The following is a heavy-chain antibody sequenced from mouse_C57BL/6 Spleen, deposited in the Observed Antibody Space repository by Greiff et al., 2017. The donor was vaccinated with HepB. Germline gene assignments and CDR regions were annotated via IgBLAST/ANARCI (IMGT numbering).Heavy chain of an antibody. Sequence: QVQLQQSGAELVMPGASVKLSCKASGYTFTSYWMHWVKQRPGQGLEWIGEIDPSDSYTNYNQKFKGKSTLTVDKSSSTAYMQLSSLTSEDSAVYYSAREIAYWGQRTLVTVSA. J-gene: IGHJ3*01. CDR2: IDPSDSYT. V-gene: IGHV1-69*01. CDR3: AREIAY. CDR1: GYTFTSYW.